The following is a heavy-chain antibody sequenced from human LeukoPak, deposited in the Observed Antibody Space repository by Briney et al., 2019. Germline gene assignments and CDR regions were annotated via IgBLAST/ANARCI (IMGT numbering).Heavy chain of an antibody. Sequence: AGGSLRLSCAASGFTFSSYAMNWVRQAPGKGLEWVSYISSSSTIYYADSVKGRFTISRDNAKNSLYLQMNSLRDEDTAVYYCATDEVSVFDYWGQGTLVTVSS. V-gene: IGHV3-48*02. CDR1: GFTFSSYA. CDR3: ATDEVSVFDY. CDR2: ISSSSTI. J-gene: IGHJ4*02. D-gene: IGHD3-10*01.